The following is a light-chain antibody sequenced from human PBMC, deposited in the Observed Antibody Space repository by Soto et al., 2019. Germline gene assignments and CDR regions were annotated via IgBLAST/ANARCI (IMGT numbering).Light chain of an antibody. CDR2: EVS. J-gene: IGLJ1*01. Sequence: QSVLTQPPSVSGSPGRSVTISCTGTSSDVGSYNRVSWYQQPPGTAPKLMIYEVSNRPSGVPERFSGSKSGNTASLTISGLQAEDEADYYCSSYTTSSTYVFGTGTKVTVL. CDR3: SSYTTSSTYV. V-gene: IGLV2-18*02. CDR1: SSDVGSYNR.